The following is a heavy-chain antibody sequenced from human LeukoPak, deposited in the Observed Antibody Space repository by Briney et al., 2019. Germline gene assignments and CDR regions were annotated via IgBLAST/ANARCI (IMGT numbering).Heavy chain of an antibody. J-gene: IGHJ3*02. D-gene: IGHD3-10*01. Sequence: SETLSLTCAVYGGSFSGYYWSWIRQPPGKGLEWIGEINHSGSTNYNPSLKSRVTISVDTSENQFSLKVTSVTAADTAVYYCAKSNGYGLVDIWGQGTMVTVSS. CDR2: INHSGST. CDR1: GGSFSGYY. CDR3: AKSNGYGLVDI. V-gene: IGHV4-34*01.